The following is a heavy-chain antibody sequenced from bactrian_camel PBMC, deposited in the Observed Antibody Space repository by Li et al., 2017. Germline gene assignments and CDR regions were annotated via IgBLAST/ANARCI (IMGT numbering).Heavy chain of an antibody. J-gene: IGHJ4*01. CDR2: ILSDGRT. CDR3: ARVRGVVAVGFVDY. CDR1: GFAFADAG. V-gene: IGHV3S60*01. D-gene: IGHD6*01. Sequence: VQLVESGGGSVQTGGSLTLSCTASGFAFADAGMGWYRQAPGNECEVVSTILSDGRTNYRDSVKGRFTISRDNAKNTVYLQMNSLKPDDTAVYSCARVRGVVAVGFVDYWGQGTQVTVS.